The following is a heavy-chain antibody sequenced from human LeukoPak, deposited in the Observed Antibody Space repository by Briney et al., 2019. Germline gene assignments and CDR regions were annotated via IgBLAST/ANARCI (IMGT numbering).Heavy chain of an antibody. CDR2: FDPEDGET. J-gene: IGHJ4*02. CDR1: VYTLTELS. CDR3: ATSGAMVRGALDY. D-gene: IGHD3-10*01. Sequence: ASVKVSCKVSVYTLTELSMHWVRQAPGKGLEWMGGFDPEDGETIYAQKFQGRVTMTEDTSTDTAYMELSSLRSEDTAVYYCATSGAMVRGALDYWGQGTLVTVSS. V-gene: IGHV1-24*01.